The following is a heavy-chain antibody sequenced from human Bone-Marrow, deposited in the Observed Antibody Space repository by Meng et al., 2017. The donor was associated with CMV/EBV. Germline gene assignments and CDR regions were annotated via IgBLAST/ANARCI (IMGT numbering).Heavy chain of an antibody. J-gene: IGHJ6*02. CDR2: LNPNTGGT. CDR1: GYTLTDYY. V-gene: IGHV1-2*02. CDR3: ARTPPPIFTVTTIYYYYGMDV. Sequence: ASVKVSCKASGYTLTDYYIHWARQAPGQGLEWMGWLNPNTGGTIYAQKFQGRVTMTGDATIITAYMDLSRLRSDDTAMYYCARTPPPIFTVTTIYYYYGMDVWGQGTTVTVSS. D-gene: IGHD4-17*01.